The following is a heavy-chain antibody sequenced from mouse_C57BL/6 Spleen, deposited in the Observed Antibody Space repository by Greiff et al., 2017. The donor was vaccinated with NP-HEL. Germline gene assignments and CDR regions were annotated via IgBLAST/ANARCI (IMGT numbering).Heavy chain of an antibody. J-gene: IGHJ3*01. Sequence: VQLQQSGAELVKPGASVKISCKASGYAFSSYWMNWVKQRPGKGLEWIGQIHPGDGDTNYNGKFKGKATLTAEKSSSTADMQLSSRTSEDSAVYFCARSGAMPDDEGVAYWGQGTLVTVSA. CDR1: GYAFSSYW. CDR2: IHPGDGDT. V-gene: IGHV1-80*01. D-gene: IGHD3-1*01. CDR3: ARSGAMPDDEGVAY.